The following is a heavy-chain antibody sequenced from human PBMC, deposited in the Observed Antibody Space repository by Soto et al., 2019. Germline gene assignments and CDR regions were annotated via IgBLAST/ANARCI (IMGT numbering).Heavy chain of an antibody. V-gene: IGHV3-23*01. D-gene: IGHD1-7*01. J-gene: IGHJ4*02. CDR3: AKHPNYEEFDY. CDR1: GFTFNSYA. Sequence: GSLRLSCAASGFTFNSYAMSWVRQAPGKGLEWVSAISGSGGSTYYADSVRGRFTISRDNSKNTLYLQMNSLRAEDTAVYYCAKHPNYEEFDYWGQGTLVTVSS. CDR2: ISGSGGST.